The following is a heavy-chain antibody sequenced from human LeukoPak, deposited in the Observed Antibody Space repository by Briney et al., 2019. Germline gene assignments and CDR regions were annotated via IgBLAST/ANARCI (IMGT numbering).Heavy chain of an antibody. CDR1: GFTFSTYG. Sequence: GGSLRLSCAASGFTFSTYGMTWVRQAPGKGLEWVSSILGSDSSTHYADSVKGRFTISRDNSKNTLYLQMNSLKPEDTAVYYCAKDPTRPGYYYYYMDVWGKGTTVTISS. CDR3: AKDPTRPGYYYYYMDV. V-gene: IGHV3-23*01. J-gene: IGHJ6*03. D-gene: IGHD6-6*01. CDR2: ILGSDSST.